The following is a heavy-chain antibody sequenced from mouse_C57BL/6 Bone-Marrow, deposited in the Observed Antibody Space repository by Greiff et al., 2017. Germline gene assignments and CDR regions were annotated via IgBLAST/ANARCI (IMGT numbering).Heavy chain of an antibody. D-gene: IGHD2-5*01. CDR2: IDPENGDT. Sequence: VQLQQSGAELVRPGASVKLSCTASGFNIKADYMHWVKQRPEQGLEWIGWIDPENGDTEYASQFPGQAPITADTSSNTAYLQLSSLTSEDTAVYYCTTYSNYWYFDVGGTGTTVTVSS. J-gene: IGHJ1*03. CDR1: GFNIKADY. V-gene: IGHV14-4*01. CDR3: TTYSNYWYFDV.